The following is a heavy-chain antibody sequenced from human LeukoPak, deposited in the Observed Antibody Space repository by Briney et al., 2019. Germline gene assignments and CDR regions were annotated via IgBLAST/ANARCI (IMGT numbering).Heavy chain of an antibody. V-gene: IGHV3-30-3*01. J-gene: IGHJ6*02. Sequence: GGSLRLSCAASGFTFSSYAMHWVRQAPGKGLEWVAVISYDGSNKYYADSVKGRFTISRDNSKNTLYLQMNSLRAEDTAVYYCARDQVVTTLYYYGMDVWGQGTTVTVSS. CDR2: ISYDGSNK. CDR1: GFTFSSYA. CDR3: ARDQVVTTLYYYGMDV. D-gene: IGHD4-11*01.